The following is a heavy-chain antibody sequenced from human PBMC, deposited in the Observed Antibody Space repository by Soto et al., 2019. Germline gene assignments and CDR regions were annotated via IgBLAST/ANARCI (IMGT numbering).Heavy chain of an antibody. J-gene: IGHJ6*04. Sequence: EVQLVESGGGLVQPGGSLRLSCAASGFTFSNYWMSWVRQAPGKGLEWVASIKQEGSEKDYVDSVRGGITISRDNGKKSLKLQKNSLGAENAAVYYCASDQGADYSWISKGYFYDADIWGKGTTVTVSS. CDR2: IKQEGSEK. V-gene: IGHV3-7*01. CDR1: GFTFSNYW. D-gene: IGHD3-22*01. CDR3: ASDQGADYSWISKGYFYDADI.